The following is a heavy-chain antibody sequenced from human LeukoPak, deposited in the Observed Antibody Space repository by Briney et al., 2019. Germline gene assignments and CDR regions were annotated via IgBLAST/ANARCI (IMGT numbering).Heavy chain of an antibody. Sequence: ASVKVSCKASGYTFIGYYMHWVRQAPGQGLEWMGWINPNSGGTKYAQKFQGRVSMTRDTSISTAYMELSRLRSDDTAVYYCARDTTELSSVVILEYRGQGTLVTVSS. V-gene: IGHV1-2*02. CDR2: INPNSGGT. D-gene: IGHD2-21*01. J-gene: IGHJ4*02. CDR3: ARDTTELSSVVILEY. CDR1: GYTFIGYY.